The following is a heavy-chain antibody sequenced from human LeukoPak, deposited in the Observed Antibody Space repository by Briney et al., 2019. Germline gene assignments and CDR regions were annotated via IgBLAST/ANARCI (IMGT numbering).Heavy chain of an antibody. CDR3: ANGREEQQLVQTGDWFDP. J-gene: IGHJ5*02. CDR2: ISGSGGST. CDR1: GFTFSRYA. Sequence: GGSLRLSCAASGFTFSRYAMSWVRQAPGKGLGWVSAISGSGGSTYYADSVKGRFTISRDNSKNTLYLQMNSLRAEDTAVYYCANGREEQQLVQTGDWFDPWGQGTLVTVSS. V-gene: IGHV3-23*01. D-gene: IGHD6-13*01.